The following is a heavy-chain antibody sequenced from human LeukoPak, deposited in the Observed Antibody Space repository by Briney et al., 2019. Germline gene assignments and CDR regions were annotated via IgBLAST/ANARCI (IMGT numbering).Heavy chain of an antibody. CDR3: ARGYCSSTSCYMDV. J-gene: IGHJ6*02. D-gene: IGHD2-2*01. Sequence: PEASVKVSCKASGHTSTTYAIHWVRQAPGQGLEWMGWINAGNGNIKYSLKFQGRVPITGDTSASTAYMELSSLRSEDTAVYYCARGYCSSTSCYMDVWGQGTTVT. CDR1: GHTSTTYA. V-gene: IGHV1-3*01. CDR2: INAGNGNI.